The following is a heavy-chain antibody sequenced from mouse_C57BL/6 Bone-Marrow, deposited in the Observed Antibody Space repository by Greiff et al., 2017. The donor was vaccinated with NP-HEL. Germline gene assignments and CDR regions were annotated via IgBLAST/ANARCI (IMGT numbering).Heavy chain of an antibody. CDR2: ISYDGSN. J-gene: IGHJ3*01. CDR1: GYSITSGYY. CDR3: AREDPFYDGYLAWFAY. D-gene: IGHD2-3*01. Sequence: EVQLQESGPGLVKPSQSLSLTCSVTGYSITSGYYWTWIRQFPGNQLEWMGYISYDGSNNYNPSLKNRISITRDTSKNQFFLKLNSVTTEDTATYYCAREDPFYDGYLAWFAYWGQGTLVTVSA. V-gene: IGHV3-6*01.